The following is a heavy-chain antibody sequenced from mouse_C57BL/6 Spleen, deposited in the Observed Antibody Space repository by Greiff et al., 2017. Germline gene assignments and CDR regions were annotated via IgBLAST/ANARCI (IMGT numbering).Heavy chain of an antibody. CDR3: ARDYYGYDSFAY. Sequence: DVKLQESGPGLVKPSQSLSLTCSVTGYSITSGYYWNWIRQFPGNKLEWMGYISYDGSNNYNPSLKNRISITRDTSKNQFFLKLNSVTTGDTATYYCARDYYGYDSFAYWGQGTLVTVSA. CDR1: GYSITSGYY. J-gene: IGHJ3*01. D-gene: IGHD2-2*01. V-gene: IGHV3-6*01. CDR2: ISYDGSN.